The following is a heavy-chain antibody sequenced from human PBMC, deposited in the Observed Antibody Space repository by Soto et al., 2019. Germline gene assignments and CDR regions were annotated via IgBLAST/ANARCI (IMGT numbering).Heavy chain of an antibody. CDR3: ARLAYCGGDCYSDY. V-gene: IGHV3-21*01. D-gene: IGHD2-21*02. CDR2: ISSSSSYI. Sequence: GGSLRLSXAASGFTFSNYSMNWVRQAPGKGLEWVSSISSSSSYIYYADSVKGRFTISRDNAKNSLYLQMNSLRAEDTAVYYCARLAYCGGDCYSDYWGQGTLVTVSS. CDR1: GFTFSNYS. J-gene: IGHJ4*02.